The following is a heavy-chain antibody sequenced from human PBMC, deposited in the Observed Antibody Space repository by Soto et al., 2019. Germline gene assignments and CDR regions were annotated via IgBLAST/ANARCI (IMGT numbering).Heavy chain of an antibody. CDR3: ASLEPFDY. CDR2: INHSGST. J-gene: IGHJ4*02. CDR1: GGSFSGYY. V-gene: IGHV4-34*01. Sequence: SETLSLTCAVYGGSFSGYYWSWIRQPPGKGLEWIGEINHSGSTNYNPSLKSRVTISVDTSKNQFSLKLSSVTAADTAVYYCASLEPFDYWGQGTLVTVSS.